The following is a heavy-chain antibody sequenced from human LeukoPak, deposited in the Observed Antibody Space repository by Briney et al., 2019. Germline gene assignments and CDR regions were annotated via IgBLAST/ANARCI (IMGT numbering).Heavy chain of an antibody. CDR3: ARVSQDSRGYKHVFDY. CDR2: ITPSGGSA. Sequence: GASVKVSCKASGYTFTDYYMHWVRQAPGQGLEWMGIITPSGGSATYAQTFQGRVTMTRDTSTSTVYMELSSLRSEDTAVYFCARVSQDSRGYKHVFDYWGQGTLVTVSS. J-gene: IGHJ4*02. D-gene: IGHD3-22*01. CDR1: GYTFTDYY. V-gene: IGHV1-46*01.